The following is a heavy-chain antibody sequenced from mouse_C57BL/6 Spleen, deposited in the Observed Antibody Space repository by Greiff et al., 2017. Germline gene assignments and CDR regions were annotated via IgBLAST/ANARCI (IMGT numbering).Heavy chain of an antibody. V-gene: IGHV2-2*01. J-gene: IGHJ3*01. CDR1: GFSLTSYG. D-gene: IGHD2-3*01. CDR3: ARKGSYEGYYWFAY. CDR2: IWSGGST. Sequence: VQLQQSGPGLVQPSQSLSITCTVSGFSLTSYGVHWVRQSPGKGLEWLGVIWSGGSTDYNAAFISRLSISKDNSKSQVFFKMNSLQADDTAIYYCARKGSYEGYYWFAYWGQGTLVTVSA.